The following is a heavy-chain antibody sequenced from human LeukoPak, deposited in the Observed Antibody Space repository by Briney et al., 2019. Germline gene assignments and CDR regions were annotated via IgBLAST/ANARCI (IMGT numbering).Heavy chain of an antibody. D-gene: IGHD1-26*01. CDR1: GFTFDDYA. J-gene: IGHJ4*02. Sequence: GGSLRLSCAASGFTFDDYAMHWVRQAPGKGLEWVSGISWNSGSIGYADSVKGRFTISRDNAKNSLYLQMNSLRAEDTALYYCAKAVSYYYFDYWGQGTLVTVSS. V-gene: IGHV3-9*01. CDR2: ISWNSGSI. CDR3: AKAVSYYYFDY.